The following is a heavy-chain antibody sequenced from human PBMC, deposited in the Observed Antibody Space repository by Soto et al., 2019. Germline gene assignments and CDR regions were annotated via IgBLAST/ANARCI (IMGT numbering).Heavy chain of an antibody. CDR1: RFTFSDYY. CDR2: ISKSGSII. J-gene: IGHJ5*02. V-gene: IGHV3-11*01. Sequence: AGSLRLSCAASRFTFSDYYMSWLRQPPGKGLEWVSYISKSGSIIHFADSVKGRFAISRDNAKNTLYLQMSSLRAEDTALYYCARDLSPYSDYYDESTSETWFDPWGQGTLVTVSS. D-gene: IGHD3-16*01. CDR3: ARDLSPYSDYYDESTSETWFDP.